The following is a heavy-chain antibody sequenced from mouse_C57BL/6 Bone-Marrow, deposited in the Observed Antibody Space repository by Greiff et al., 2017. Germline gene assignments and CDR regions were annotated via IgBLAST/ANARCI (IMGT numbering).Heavy chain of an antibody. CDR3: ARSDYGSSHHFAY. D-gene: IGHD1-1*01. CDR2: IHPNSGST. Sequence: QVQLQQPGAELVKPGASVKLSCKASGYTFTSYWMHWVKQRPGQGLEWIGMIHPNSGSTNYNEKFKSKATLTVDKSSSTAYMQLSSLTSEDSAVYYCARSDYGSSHHFAYWGQGTLVTVSA. J-gene: IGHJ3*01. V-gene: IGHV1-64*01. CDR1: GYTFTSYW.